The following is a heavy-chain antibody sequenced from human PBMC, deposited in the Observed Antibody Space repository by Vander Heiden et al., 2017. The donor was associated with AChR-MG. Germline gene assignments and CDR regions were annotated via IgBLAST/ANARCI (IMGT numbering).Heavy chain of an antibody. Sequence: QVQLVESGGGVVQPGRSLRLSCAASGFTFSSYGMHWVRQAPGKGLEWVAVIWYDGSNKYYADSVKGRFTISRDNSKNTLYLQMNSLRAEDTAVYYCARDSVAGMYHDWFDPWGQGTLVTVSS. CDR1: GFTFSSYG. CDR3: ARDSVAGMYHDWFDP. D-gene: IGHD6-19*01. CDR2: IWYDGSNK. V-gene: IGHV3-33*01. J-gene: IGHJ5*02.